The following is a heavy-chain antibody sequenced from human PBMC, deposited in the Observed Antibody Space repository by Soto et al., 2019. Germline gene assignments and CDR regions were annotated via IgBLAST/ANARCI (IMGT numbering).Heavy chain of an antibody. D-gene: IGHD1-26*01. J-gene: IGHJ4*02. CDR3: ARSPYSVSYLAYFDY. CDR1: GFTFSSYG. V-gene: IGHV3-30*03. Sequence: QVQLVESGGGVVQPGRSLRLSCAASGFTFSSYGMHWVRQAPGKGLEWVAVISYDGSNKYYADSVKGRFTISRDNFKNTLYLQRNSLRAEDTAVYYCARSPYSVSYLAYFDYWGQGTLVTVSS. CDR2: ISYDGSNK.